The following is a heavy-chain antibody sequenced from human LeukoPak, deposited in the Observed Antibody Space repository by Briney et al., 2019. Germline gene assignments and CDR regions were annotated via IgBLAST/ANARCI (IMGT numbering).Heavy chain of an antibody. CDR2: VYYSGTT. D-gene: IGHD3-10*01. J-gene: IGHJ6*03. Sequence: SETLSLTCSVSGDSISLSFYYWGWIRQPPGKALEWIGSVYYSGTTSYNPSLKSRVTISVDTSKNQFSLKLSSVTAADTAVYYCARDSPYYYGSGSATYYMDVWGKGTTVTISS. CDR3: ARDSPYYYGSGSATYYMDV. CDR1: GDSISLSFYY. V-gene: IGHV4-39*07.